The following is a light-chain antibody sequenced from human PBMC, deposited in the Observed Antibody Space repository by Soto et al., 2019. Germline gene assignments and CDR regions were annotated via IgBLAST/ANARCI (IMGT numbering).Light chain of an antibody. CDR3: ASWDDSLTGVV. V-gene: IGLV1-44*01. Sequence: QSVLTQPPSASGAPGQRDIISCSGSSSNIGTKTVSWYQQLPGTAPKLLIYTDNQRPSGVPDRFSGSKSGTSASLAISGLQSEDEADYYCASWDDSLTGVVFGGGTKLTVL. J-gene: IGLJ2*01. CDR1: SSNIGTKT. CDR2: TDN.